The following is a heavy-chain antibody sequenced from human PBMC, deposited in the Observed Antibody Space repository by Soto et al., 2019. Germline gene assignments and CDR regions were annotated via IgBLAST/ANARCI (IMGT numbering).Heavy chain of an antibody. J-gene: IGHJ4*02. D-gene: IGHD2-8*01. V-gene: IGHV4-34*01. CDR1: GGSFSGYY. Sequence: SETLSLTCAVYGGSFSGYYWSWIRQPPGKGLEWIGEINHSGSTNYDPSLKSRVTISVDTSKNQFSLKLSSVTAADTAVYYCARGQSSLLMDCWGQGVLVTVSS. CDR2: INHSGST. CDR3: ARGQSSLLMDC.